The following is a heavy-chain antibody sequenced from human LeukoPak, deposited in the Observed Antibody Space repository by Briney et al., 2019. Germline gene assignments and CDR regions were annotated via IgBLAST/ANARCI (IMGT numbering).Heavy chain of an antibody. D-gene: IGHD3-10*01. CDR1: GGSFSGYY. J-gene: IGHJ6*02. CDR2: INHSGST. CDR3: AGGRAWFGELSPNCYYYGMDV. V-gene: IGHV4-34*01. Sequence: SETLSLTCAVYGGSFSGYYWSWIRQPPGKGLEWIGEINHSGSTNYNPSLKSRVTISVDTSKNQFSLKLSSVTAADTAVYYCAGGRAWFGELSPNCYYYGMDVWGQGTTVTVSS.